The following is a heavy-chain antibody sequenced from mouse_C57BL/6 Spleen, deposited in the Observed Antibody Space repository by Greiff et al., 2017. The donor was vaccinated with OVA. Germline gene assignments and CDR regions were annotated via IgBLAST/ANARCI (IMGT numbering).Heavy chain of an antibody. Sequence: QVQLQQSGAELVKPGASVKMSCKASGYTFTSYWLTWVKQRPGQGLEWIGGIYPGSGSTNYNEKFQSKATLTVDTSPTTAYMQLSSLTSEDSAVYYCARRGAYAMVYWGKGTSVTVSS. CDR1: GYTFTSYW. CDR2: IYPGSGST. V-gene: IGHV1-55*01. J-gene: IGHJ4*01. CDR3: ARRGAYAMVY.